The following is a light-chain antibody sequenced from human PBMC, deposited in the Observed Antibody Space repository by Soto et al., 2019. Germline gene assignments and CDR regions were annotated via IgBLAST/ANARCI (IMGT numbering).Light chain of an antibody. J-gene: IGLJ1*01. CDR2: QVN. CDR1: NSDVGGYNY. Sequence: QSALTQPASVSGSPGQSITISCTGTNSDVGGYNYVSWFQQHPGKAPKLIIYQVNYRPSGVSDRFSGSKSGNTASLTISGLQAEDEADYYCSSYTSSSSPYVFGTGTKATVL. V-gene: IGLV2-14*01. CDR3: SSYTSSSSPYV.